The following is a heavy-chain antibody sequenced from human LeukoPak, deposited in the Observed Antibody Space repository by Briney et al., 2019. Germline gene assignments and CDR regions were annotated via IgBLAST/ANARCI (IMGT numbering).Heavy chain of an antibody. D-gene: IGHD2-8*01. CDR1: GFTFSSYA. Sequence: GGSLRLSCAASGFTFSSYAMHWVRQAPGKGLVWVSRINSDGSSTSYADSVKGRFTISRDNAKNTLYLQMNSLRAEDTAVYFCARDFSNGACYIDYWGQGTLVTVSS. CDR3: ARDFSNGACYIDY. CDR2: INSDGSST. J-gene: IGHJ4*02. V-gene: IGHV3-74*01.